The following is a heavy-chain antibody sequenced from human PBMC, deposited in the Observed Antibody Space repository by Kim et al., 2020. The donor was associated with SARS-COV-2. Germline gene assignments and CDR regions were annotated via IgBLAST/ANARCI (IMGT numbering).Heavy chain of an antibody. J-gene: IGHJ3*02. D-gene: IGHD6-19*01. CDR3: ARDTRAGAFDI. Sequence: SETLSLTCTVSGGSISSGGYYWSWIRQHPGKGLEWIGYIYYSGSTYYNPSLKSRVTISVDTSKNQFSLKLSSVTAADTAVYYCARDTRAGAFDIWGQGTMVTVSS. CDR2: IYYSGST. CDR1: GGSISSGGYY. V-gene: IGHV4-31*03.